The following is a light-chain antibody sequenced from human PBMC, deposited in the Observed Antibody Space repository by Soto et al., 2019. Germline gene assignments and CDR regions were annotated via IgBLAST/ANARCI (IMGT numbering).Light chain of an antibody. J-gene: IGKJ1*01. CDR1: QSVNRY. Sequence: DIQMTQSPSSLSASVGDSVTITCRASQSVNRYVNWYQQKPGKAPKLLISGASSLQGGVPSRCSGRGSGTDFTLTISGLQPDDFETYVCQQSDTTPWAFGHGTKVEI. V-gene: IGKV1-39*01. CDR3: QQSDTTPWA. CDR2: GAS.